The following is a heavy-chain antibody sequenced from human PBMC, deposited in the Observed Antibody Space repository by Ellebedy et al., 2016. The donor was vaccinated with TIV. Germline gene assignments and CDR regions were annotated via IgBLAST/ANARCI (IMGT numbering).Heavy chain of an antibody. CDR2: INADNGNT. CDR1: GYTFSNYG. J-gene: IGHJ4*02. V-gene: IGHV1-3*01. D-gene: IGHD6-19*01. CDR3: ARAIAVAIPYYFDY. Sequence: AASVKVSCKASGYTFSNYGISWVRQAPGQRLEWMGWINADNGNTKFSQNFQGRVTITMDTSASTAYMELSSLGSEDTALYYCARAIAVAIPYYFDYWGQGTLVTVSS.